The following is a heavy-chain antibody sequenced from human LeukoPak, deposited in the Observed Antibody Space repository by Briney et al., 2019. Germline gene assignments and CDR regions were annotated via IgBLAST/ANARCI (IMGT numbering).Heavy chain of an antibody. V-gene: IGHV4-39*01. CDR2: IDYSGIT. CDR1: GGSITSRTYS. D-gene: IGHD3-22*01. J-gene: IGHJ4*02. Sequence: SETLSLTCTVSGGSITSRTYSWGWIRQPPGKGLECIGTIDYSGITYYNPSLKSRVTISVDTSKNQFSPKLSSVTAADTAVYYCASSVRYYDSSGQLDYWGQGTLVTVSS. CDR3: ASSVRYYDSSGQLDY.